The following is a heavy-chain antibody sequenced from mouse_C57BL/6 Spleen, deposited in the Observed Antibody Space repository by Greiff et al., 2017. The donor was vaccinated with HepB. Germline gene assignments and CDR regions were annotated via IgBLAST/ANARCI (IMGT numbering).Heavy chain of an antibody. CDR2: IHPNSGST. D-gene: IGHD1-1*01. J-gene: IGHJ1*03. Sequence: QVQLQQPGAELVKPGASVKLSCKASGYTFTSYWMHWVKQRPGQGLEWIGMIHPNSGSTNYNEKFKSKATLTVDKSSSTAYMQLSSLTSEDSAVYYCARSYGSSRYWYFDVWGTGTTVTVSS. CDR1: GYTFTSYW. CDR3: ARSYGSSRYWYFDV. V-gene: IGHV1-64*01.